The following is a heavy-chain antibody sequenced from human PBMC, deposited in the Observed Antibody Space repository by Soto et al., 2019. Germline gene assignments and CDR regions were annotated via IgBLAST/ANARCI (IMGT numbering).Heavy chain of an antibody. CDR3: ARSVVPAASYYYYYGMDV. CDR1: GGTFSSYA. D-gene: IGHD2-2*01. J-gene: IGHJ6*02. V-gene: IGHV1-69*13. CDR2: IIPIFGTA. Sequence: SVKVSCKASGGTFSSYAISWVRQAPGQGLEWMGGIIPIFGTANYAQKFQGRVTITADESTSTAYMELSSLRSEDTAVYYCARSVVPAASYYYYYGMDVWGQGTTVTVSS.